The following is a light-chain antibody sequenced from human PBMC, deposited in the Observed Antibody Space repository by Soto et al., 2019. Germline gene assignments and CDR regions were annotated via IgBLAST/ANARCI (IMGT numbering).Light chain of an antibody. CDR1: QKVSSC. CDR2: DAA. Sequence: EIVLTQSPVTPSLSPGERATPSCTAGQKVSSCLSAYQQKPGEAPSLLIFDAAYRATGSPARFSSSGSATDVSLTIVSLEPEDFAVYYCQQRSNWHQFTFGQGTRLEIK. J-gene: IGKJ5*01. CDR3: QQRSNWHQFT. V-gene: IGKV3-11*01.